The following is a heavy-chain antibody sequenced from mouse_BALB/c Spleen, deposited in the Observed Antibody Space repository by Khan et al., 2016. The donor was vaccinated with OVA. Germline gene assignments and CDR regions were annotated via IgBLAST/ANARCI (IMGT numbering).Heavy chain of an antibody. CDR2: TNPTNGRT. CDR3: ARIKKIVATYFDY. J-gene: IGHJ2*01. V-gene: IGHV1S81*02. Sequence: QVQLQQPGAELVKAGASVKMSCKASGYTFTSYWMHWVKQRLGQGLEWIAETNPTNGRTYYNEKFKSKATLTVDKSSSTAYMLLSGLTFEDAAVYYGARIKKIVATYFDYWGQGTTLTVAS. D-gene: IGHD1-1*01. CDR1: GYTFTSYW.